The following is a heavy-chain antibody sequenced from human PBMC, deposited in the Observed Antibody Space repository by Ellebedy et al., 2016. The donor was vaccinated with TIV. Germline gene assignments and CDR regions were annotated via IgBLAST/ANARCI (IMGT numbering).Heavy chain of an antibody. CDR2: INHSGST. J-gene: IGHJ4*02. V-gene: IGHV4-34*01. Sequence: MPSETLSLTCGIHGDSFSTYSWSWVRQHPVKGLEWIGDINHSGSTTYNPSLESRAVISRDTSRNQFSLKLTSLTAADTSVYFCARIAPKRTVVRGRGYCFDYWGPGTPITVSS. CDR1: GDSFSTYS. CDR3: ARIAPKRTVVRGRGYCFDY. D-gene: IGHD3-10*01.